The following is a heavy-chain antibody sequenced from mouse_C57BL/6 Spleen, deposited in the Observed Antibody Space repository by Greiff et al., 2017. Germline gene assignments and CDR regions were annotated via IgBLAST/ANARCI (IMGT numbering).Heavy chain of an antibody. V-gene: IGHV1-81*01. D-gene: IGHD2-4*01. CDR1: GYTFTSYG. J-gene: IGHJ2*01. Sequence: QVHVKQSGAELARPGASVKLSCKASGYTFTSYGISWVKQRTGQGLEWIGEIYPRSGNTYYNEKFKGKAPLTADKSSSTAYMELRSLTSEDSAVYFGARYDYDRRGYFDYWGQGTTLTVSS. CDR2: IYPRSGNT. CDR3: ARYDYDRRGYFDY.